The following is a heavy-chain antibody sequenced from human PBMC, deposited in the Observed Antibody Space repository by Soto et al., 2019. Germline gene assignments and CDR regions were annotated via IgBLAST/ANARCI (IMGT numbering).Heavy chain of an antibody. D-gene: IGHD3-10*01. CDR2: MNPNSGNT. CDR1: GYTFTSYD. CDR3: ARHGGFGGSGDFYYYYGMEV. J-gene: IGHJ6*01. Sequence: ASVKVSCKASGYTFTSYDINWARQATGQGLEWMGWMNPNSGNTGYAQKFQGRVTMTRNTSISTAYTELSSLRSEDTAVYYCARHGGFGGSGDFYYYYGMEVWGQGTTVTVSS. V-gene: IGHV1-8*01.